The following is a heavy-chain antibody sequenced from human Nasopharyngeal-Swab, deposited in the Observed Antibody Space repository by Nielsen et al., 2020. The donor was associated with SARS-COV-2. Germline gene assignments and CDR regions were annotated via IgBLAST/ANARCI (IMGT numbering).Heavy chain of an antibody. D-gene: IGHD1-26*01. CDR2: IKQDGSEK. J-gene: IGHJ3*02. Sequence: GESLKISCAASGFTFSSYWMSWVRQAPGKGLEWVANIKQDGSEKYYVDSVKGRFTISRDNAKNSLYLQMNSLRAEDTAVYYCAREVRGSYWPALDIWGQGTMVTVSS. CDR1: GFTFSSYW. CDR3: AREVRGSYWPALDI. V-gene: IGHV3-7*01.